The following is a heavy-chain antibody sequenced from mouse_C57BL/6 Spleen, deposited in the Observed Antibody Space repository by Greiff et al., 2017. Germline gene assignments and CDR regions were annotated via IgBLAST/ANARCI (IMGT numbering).Heavy chain of an antibody. V-gene: IGHV1-18*01. CDR1: GYKFTDYN. CDR3: AREGDGNYEDGFAY. Sequence: VQLQQSGPELVKPGASVKIPCTASGYKFTDYNMDWVKQSHGKSLAWIGDINPNNGGTIYNQKFKGKATLTVDKSSSPAYMELRSLTSEDTAVYYCAREGDGNYEDGFAYWGQGTLVTVSA. CDR2: INPNNGGT. D-gene: IGHD2-1*01. J-gene: IGHJ3*01.